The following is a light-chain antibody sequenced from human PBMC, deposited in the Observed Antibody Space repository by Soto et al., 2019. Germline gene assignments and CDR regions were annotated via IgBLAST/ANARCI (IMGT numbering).Light chain of an antibody. CDR3: AAWDDSLSGRV. V-gene: IGLV1-47*01. Sequence: QSVLTQPASASGTPGQRVTISCSGSSSNIGRNFVYWYQQLPGTAPRLLIYNNNQRPSGVPDRFSGSKSGTSASLAISGLRSEDEADYYCAAWDDSLSGRVFGGGTKLTVL. J-gene: IGLJ3*02. CDR2: NNN. CDR1: SSNIGRNF.